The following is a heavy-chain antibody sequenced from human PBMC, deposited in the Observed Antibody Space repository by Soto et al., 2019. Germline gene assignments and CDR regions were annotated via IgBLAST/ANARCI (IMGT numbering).Heavy chain of an antibody. Sequence: PGGSLRLSCAASGFPFTDGWMGWVRQAPGKGLEWVGRIKSKIDGGTIDYAAPIKGRFTISRDDSRNTLFLQMNSLKTEDTAVYYCATTPVAFFDSSGYYLGYWGQGTLVTVSS. CDR3: ATTPVAFFDSSGYYLGY. D-gene: IGHD3-22*01. CDR1: GFPFTDGW. V-gene: IGHV3-15*01. CDR2: IKSKIDGGTI. J-gene: IGHJ4*02.